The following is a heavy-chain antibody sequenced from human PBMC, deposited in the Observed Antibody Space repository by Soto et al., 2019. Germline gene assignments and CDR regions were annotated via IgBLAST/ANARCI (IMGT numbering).Heavy chain of an antibody. D-gene: IGHD3-22*01. J-gene: IGHJ4*02. CDR3: ARDSTQYYYDSSGYYWPGHLYFDY. CDR2: IYYSGST. V-gene: IGHV4-59*12. CDR1: GGSISSYY. Sequence: SETLSLTCTVSGGSISSYYWSWIRQPPGKGLEWIGYIYYSGSTNYNPSLKSRFTISRDNAKDSLYLQMNSLRAEDTAVYYCARDSTQYYYDSSGYYWPGHLYFDYWGQGALVTVSS.